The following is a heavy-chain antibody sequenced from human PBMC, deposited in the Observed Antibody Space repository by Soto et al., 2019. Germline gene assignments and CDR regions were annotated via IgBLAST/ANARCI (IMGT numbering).Heavy chain of an antibody. CDR3: ARLRTVTTRADYYYYYGMDV. V-gene: IGHV4-39*01. CDR1: GGSIGSSSYY. D-gene: IGHD4-17*01. CDR2: IYYSGST. Sequence: SSETLSLTCTVSGGSIGSSSYYWGWIRQPPGKGLEWIGSIYYSGSTYYNPSLKSRVTISVDTSKNQFSLKLSSVTAADTAVYYCARLRTVTTRADYYYYYGMDVWGQGTTVTVSS. J-gene: IGHJ6*02.